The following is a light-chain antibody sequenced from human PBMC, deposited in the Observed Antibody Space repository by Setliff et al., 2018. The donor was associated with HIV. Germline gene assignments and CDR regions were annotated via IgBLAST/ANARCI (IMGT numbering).Light chain of an antibody. V-gene: IGLV2-23*02. Sequence: QSALTQPPSVSGSPGQSIIISCTGTTSDIGSYNRVSWYQQRPGTAPKLIIYEVNKRPSGVSNRFSGSKSGTTASLAISGLQADDEADYYCCSYAGSNIFVGFGTGTKV. CDR2: EVN. CDR1: TSDIGSYNR. CDR3: CSYAGSNIFVG. J-gene: IGLJ1*01.